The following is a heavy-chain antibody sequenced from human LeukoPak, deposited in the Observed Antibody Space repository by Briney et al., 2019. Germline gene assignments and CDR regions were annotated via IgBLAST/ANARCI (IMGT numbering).Heavy chain of an antibody. V-gene: IGHV1-2*02. Sequence: ASVKVSCKASGYTFSGYYVLWVRQAPGQGLEWMGWINPNSGATNYAQKFQGRVTMTGDTSITTAYMELSRLRSDDTATYYCARDGFGFSSSSGYFDFWGQGTLVTVSS. D-gene: IGHD6-6*01. CDR2: INPNSGAT. CDR1: GYTFSGYY. CDR3: ARDGFGFSSSSGYFDF. J-gene: IGHJ4*02.